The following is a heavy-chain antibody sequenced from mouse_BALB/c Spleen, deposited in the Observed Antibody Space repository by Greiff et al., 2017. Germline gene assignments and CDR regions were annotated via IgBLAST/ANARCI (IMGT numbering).Heavy chain of an antibody. D-gene: IGHD1-1*01. CDR1: GFSLTGYG. Sequence: QVQLKQSGPGLVAPSQSLSITCTVSGFSLTGYGVNWVRQPPGKGLEWLGMIWGDGSTDYNSALKSRLSISKDNSKSQVFLKMNSLQTDDTARYYCARDPYGSSFYWYFDVWGAGTTVTVSS. J-gene: IGHJ1*01. V-gene: IGHV2-6-7*01. CDR2: IWGDGST. CDR3: ARDPYGSSFYWYFDV.